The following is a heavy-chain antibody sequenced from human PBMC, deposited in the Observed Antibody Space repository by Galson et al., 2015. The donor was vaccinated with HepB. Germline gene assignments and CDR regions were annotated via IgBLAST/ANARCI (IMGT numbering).Heavy chain of an antibody. D-gene: IGHD3-16*02. J-gene: IGHJ4*02. CDR3: ARDISSYDYVWGSYRPPPVIGY. V-gene: IGHV1-69*13. Sequence: SVKVSCKASGGTFSSYAISWVRQAPGQGLEWMGGIIPIFGTANYAQKFQGRVTITADESTSTAYMELSSLRSEDTAVYYCARDISSYDYVWGSYRPPPVIGYWGQGTLVTVSS. CDR2: IIPIFGTA. CDR1: GGTFSSYA.